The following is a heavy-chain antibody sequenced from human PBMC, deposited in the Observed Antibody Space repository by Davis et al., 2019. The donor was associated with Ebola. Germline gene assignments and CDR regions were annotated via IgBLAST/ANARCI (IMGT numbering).Heavy chain of an antibody. V-gene: IGHV1-3*01. CDR3: ARVVGYSYDPGHFDY. J-gene: IGHJ4*02. D-gene: IGHD5-18*01. Sequence: KFQGRVTITRDTSASTAYMELSSLRSEDTAVYYCARVVGYSYDPGHFDYWGQGTLVTVSS.